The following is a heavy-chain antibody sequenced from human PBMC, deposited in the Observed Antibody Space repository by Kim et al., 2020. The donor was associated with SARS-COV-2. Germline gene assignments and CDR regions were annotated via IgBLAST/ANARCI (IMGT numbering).Heavy chain of an antibody. CDR3: ARRCTSCSGNFGYFDL. J-gene: IGHJ2*01. CDR1: TGSFSGYP. Sequence: SETLSLTCAVYTGSFSGYPWSWIRQPPGGALEWIGEINDRGRFSTTYNPSLKNRVSMSVDTSKNQFSLSLKSVTAADTAVFYCARRCTSCSGNFGYFDLWGRGTRVTVSS. V-gene: IGHV4-34*01. CDR2: INDRGRFST. D-gene: IGHD2-2*01.